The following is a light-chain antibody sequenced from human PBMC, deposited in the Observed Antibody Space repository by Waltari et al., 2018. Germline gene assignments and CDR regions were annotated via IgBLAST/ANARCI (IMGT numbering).Light chain of an antibody. J-gene: IGLJ1*01. Sequence: QSALTQPASVSGSPGQSITISCTGTSSDVGGYNYVSWYQQHPAKAPKLMIYDVSKRPSGVSNRFSGSKSGNTASLTISGLQAEDEADYYCSSYTSSSTYYVFGTGTKVTVL. CDR1: SSDVGGYNY. CDR3: SSYTSSSTYYV. V-gene: IGLV2-14*01. CDR2: DVS.